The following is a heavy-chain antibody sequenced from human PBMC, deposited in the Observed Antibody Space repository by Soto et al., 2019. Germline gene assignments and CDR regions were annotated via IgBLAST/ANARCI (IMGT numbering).Heavy chain of an antibody. Sequence: EVQLVESGGGLAKPGGSLRLSVTPSGFTSSGYGLNWVPKPPGKGLEWVSFISSTSNHIYYIDSGKGRFTVSRDNAKNSLYLQMNSLRVEDTAIYYCARACWGAGTQAFDYWGQGTLVTVSS. CDR1: GFTSSGYG. D-gene: IGHD3-10*01. CDR2: ISSTSNHI. J-gene: IGHJ4*02. CDR3: ARACWGAGTQAFDY. V-gene: IGHV3-21*01.